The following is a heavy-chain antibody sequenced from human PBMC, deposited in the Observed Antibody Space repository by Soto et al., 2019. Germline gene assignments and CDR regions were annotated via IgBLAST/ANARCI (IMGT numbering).Heavy chain of an antibody. D-gene: IGHD6-6*01. Sequence: QVQLLQSGAEVKKPGASVKVSCKASGYTFTNYGIPWVRQAPGRGLEWMGLISAYNGDTQYTQRLQGRATMTTDTSTSTAYMELRGLRSDDTAVYYCASVRQLVGYFYDYTDVWGKGTTVPVSS. CDR1: GYTFTNYG. V-gene: IGHV1-18*01. CDR3: ASVRQLVGYFYDYTDV. J-gene: IGHJ6*03. CDR2: ISAYNGDT.